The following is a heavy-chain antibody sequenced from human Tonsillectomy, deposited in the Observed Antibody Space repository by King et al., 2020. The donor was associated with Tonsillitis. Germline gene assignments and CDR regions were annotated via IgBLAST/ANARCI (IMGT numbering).Heavy chain of an antibody. CDR3: AGFGSSSWDY. J-gene: IGHJ4*02. CDR1: GFIFSNYD. V-gene: IGHV3-33*01. D-gene: IGHD6-6*01. CDR2: IWYDGSEI. Sequence: QVQLVESGGGVVQPGRSLRLSCAASGFIFSNYDIHWVRQAPGKGLEWVAVIWYDGSEINYADSVRGRFSISRDNSENTVALQMDFLRVEDTAVYYCAGFGSSSWDYWGQGTQVIVSS.